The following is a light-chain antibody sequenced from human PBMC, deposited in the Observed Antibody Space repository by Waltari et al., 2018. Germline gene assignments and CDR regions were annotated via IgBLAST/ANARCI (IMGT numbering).Light chain of an antibody. J-gene: IGKJ1*01. CDR2: GAS. Sequence: EIMMTQSPATLSVSPGERATLSCRASQSVSSNLAWYQQKPGQAPRLLIYGASTRATGIPARFSGSGSGTEFTLTISSLQSGDFAVYYCQQYNNWPPKTFGQGTKVEIK. CDR1: QSVSSN. CDR3: QQYNNWPPKT. V-gene: IGKV3-15*01.